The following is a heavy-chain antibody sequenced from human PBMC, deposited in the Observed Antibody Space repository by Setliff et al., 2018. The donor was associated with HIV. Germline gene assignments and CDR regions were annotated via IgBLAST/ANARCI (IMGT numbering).Heavy chain of an antibody. CDR2: MRYDGSNK. CDR3: AKDKSYHDYIWGSSVLAY. J-gene: IGHJ4*02. V-gene: IGHV3-30*02. CDR1: GFTFSTYW. Sequence: PGGSLRLSCAASGFTFSTYWMHWVRQAPGKGLEWVAFMRYDGSNKDYADSVKGRFTISRDNSKNTLFLQMNSLRPEDTAIYYCAKDKSYHDYIWGSSVLAYWGQGTLVTV. D-gene: IGHD3-16*01.